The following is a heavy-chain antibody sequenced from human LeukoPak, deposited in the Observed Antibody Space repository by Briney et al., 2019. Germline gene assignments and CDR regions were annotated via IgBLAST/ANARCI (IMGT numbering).Heavy chain of an antibody. D-gene: IGHD3-9*01. CDR1: GDSISSNY. CDR3: ARGIDILSYFDN. CDR2: ICYSGST. V-gene: IGHV4-59*01. Sequence: SETLSLTCTVSGDSISSNYWSWIRQPPGKGLEWIGYICYSGSTNYNPSLKGRVTISVDTSKNQFSLKLSSVTAADTAVYYCARGIDILSYFDNWGQGTLVTVSS. J-gene: IGHJ4*02.